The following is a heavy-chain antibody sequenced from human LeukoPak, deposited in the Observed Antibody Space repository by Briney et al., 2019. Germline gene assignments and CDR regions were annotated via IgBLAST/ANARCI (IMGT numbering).Heavy chain of an antibody. Sequence: SGGSLRLSCAAPGFTFSSFAMHWVRQAPGEGLEWVALISFEGRNKYYADSLKGRFTISRDNSKNTLYLQMNSLRGEDTAVYYCAKDPGGYYFDNWGQGTVVTVSS. CDR3: AKDPGGYYFDN. CDR2: ISFEGRNK. V-gene: IGHV3-30*18. CDR1: GFTFSSFA. D-gene: IGHD1-14*01. J-gene: IGHJ4*02.